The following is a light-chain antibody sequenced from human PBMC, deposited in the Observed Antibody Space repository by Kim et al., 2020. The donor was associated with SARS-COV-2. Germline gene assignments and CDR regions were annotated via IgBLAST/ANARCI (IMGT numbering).Light chain of an antibody. J-gene: IGKJ4*01. CDR1: ESISSD. CDR2: AAS. CDR3: QQYYSFPPT. V-gene: IGKV1D-8*02. Sequence: ASTGDRVTISCRRSESISSDVAWYQQKPGKAPELLIYAASTLQSGVPSRFSGSGYGTDFTLTISCLQSEDFATYYCQQYYSFPPTFGGGTKVDIK.